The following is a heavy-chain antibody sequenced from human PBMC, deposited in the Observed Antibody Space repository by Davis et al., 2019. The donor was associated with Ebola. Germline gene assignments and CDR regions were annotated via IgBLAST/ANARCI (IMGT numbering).Heavy chain of an antibody. D-gene: IGHD3-3*01. J-gene: IGHJ4*02. V-gene: IGHV1-2*02. Sequence: ASVKVSCKASGFTFTDYYMHWVRQAPGQGLEWMGWIKLNSGGTNYAQRFQDRVTMTRDKSISTAYLQWSSLKASDTAVYYCASSTYYDFWSGVYTFDYWGRGTLVTVSS. CDR1: GFTFTDYY. CDR2: IKLNSGGT. CDR3: ASSTYYDFWSGVYTFDY.